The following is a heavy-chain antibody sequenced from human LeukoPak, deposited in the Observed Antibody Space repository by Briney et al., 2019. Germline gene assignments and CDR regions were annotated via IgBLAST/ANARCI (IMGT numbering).Heavy chain of an antibody. CDR2: IRRDGSIT. V-gene: IGHV3-48*04. CDR3: ARGRGTAVVATHCFDP. D-gene: IGHD2-15*01. J-gene: IGHJ5*02. Sequence: GGSLRLSCAASGFIFSGQSMSWVRQAPGKGLEWVSYIRRDGSITYYADSVEGRFTISTDNAKHSLYLQMNSLRAEDTAVYYCARGRGTAVVATHCFDPWGRGTLVTVSS. CDR1: GFIFSGQS.